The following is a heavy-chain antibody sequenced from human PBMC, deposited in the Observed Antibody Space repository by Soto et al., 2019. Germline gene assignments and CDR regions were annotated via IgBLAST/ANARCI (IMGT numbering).Heavy chain of an antibody. CDR3: ARATYFSDSSGFYRCLYY. J-gene: IGHJ4*02. CDR2: SRDKPQGYST. Sequence: GGSLRLSCAVSGFPLSGHYIDLVRQSPGKGLEWVGRSRDKPQGYSTAYAASVKGRFTTSRDESKNSAYLQMNSLKTEDTAVYYCARATYFSDSSGFYRCLYYWGKGTLVTVSS. V-gene: IGHV3-72*01. CDR1: GFPLSGHY. D-gene: IGHD3-22*01.